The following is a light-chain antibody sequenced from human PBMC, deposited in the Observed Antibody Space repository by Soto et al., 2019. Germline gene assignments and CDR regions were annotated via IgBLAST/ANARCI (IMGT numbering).Light chain of an antibody. CDR3: SSYTNSSPYV. CDR1: SSDFGVYDY. CDR2: EVS. J-gene: IGLJ1*01. V-gene: IGLV2-14*01. Sequence: QSALTQPASVSGSPGQSITISCIGTSSDFGVYDYVSWYQHHPGKAPKLLIYEVSNRPSGVSNRFSGSKSGNTASLTISGLQAEDEADYYCSSYTNSSPYVFGTGTKVTVL.